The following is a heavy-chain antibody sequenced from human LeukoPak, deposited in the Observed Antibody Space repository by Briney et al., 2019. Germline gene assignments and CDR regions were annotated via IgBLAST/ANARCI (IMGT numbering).Heavy chain of an antibody. CDR1: GFTFSDYY. CDR2: ISSSGSTI. Sequence: GGSLRLSCAASGFTFSDYYMSWIRQAPGKGLEWVSYISSSGSTIYYADSVKGRFTISRDNAKNSLYLQMNSLRAEDTAVYYCARDRIPPYYYYYYGMDVWGQGNTVTVSS. V-gene: IGHV3-11*01. J-gene: IGHJ6*02. CDR3: ARDRIPPYYYYYYGMDV.